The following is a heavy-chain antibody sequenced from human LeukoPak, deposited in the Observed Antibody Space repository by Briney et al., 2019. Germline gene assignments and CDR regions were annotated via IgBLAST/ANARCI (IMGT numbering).Heavy chain of an antibody. V-gene: IGHV3-20*04. Sequence: PGGSLRLSCAASGFTFDDYGMSWVRQAPGKGLEWVSGINWNGGSTGYADSVKGRFTISRDNAKNSLYLQMNSLRAEDTALYYCARRDDFWSGPTGHFDYWGQGTLVTVSS. J-gene: IGHJ4*02. CDR1: GFTFDDYG. CDR2: INWNGGST. CDR3: ARRDDFWSGPTGHFDY. D-gene: IGHD3-3*01.